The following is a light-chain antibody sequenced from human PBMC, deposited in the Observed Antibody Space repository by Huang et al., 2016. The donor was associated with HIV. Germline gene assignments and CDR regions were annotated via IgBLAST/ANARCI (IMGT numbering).Light chain of an antibody. J-gene: IGKJ4*01. CDR2: GAS. Sequence: ETVLTQSPGTLSLSPGERAPLSCLASQSVSSSYLAWYHQRPGQAPRLLIYGASIRATGIPDRFSGSGSGTDFTLTISRLEPEDFAVYYCQQYGSSRRLTFGGGTKVEIK. V-gene: IGKV3-20*01. CDR3: QQYGSSRRLT. CDR1: QSVSSSY.